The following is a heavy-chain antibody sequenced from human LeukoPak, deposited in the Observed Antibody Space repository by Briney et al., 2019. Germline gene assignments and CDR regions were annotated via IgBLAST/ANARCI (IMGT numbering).Heavy chain of an antibody. CDR2: ISAYNGNT. CDR1: GYTFTSYG. V-gene: IGHV1-18*01. Sequence: ASVKASCKASGYTFTSYGISWVRQAPGQGLEWMGWISAYNGNTNYAQKLQGRVTMTTDTSTSTAYMELRSLRSDDTAVYYCARAETVEEWFDPWGQGTLVTVSS. CDR3: ARAETVEEWFDP. J-gene: IGHJ5*02.